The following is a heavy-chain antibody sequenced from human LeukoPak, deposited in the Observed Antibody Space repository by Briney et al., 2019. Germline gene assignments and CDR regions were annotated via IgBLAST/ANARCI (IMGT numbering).Heavy chain of an antibody. CDR1: GFSLTTSEVG. D-gene: IGHD2-21*02. CDR2: IYWNDDK. Sequence: SGPTLVNPIQTLTLTCAFSGFSLTTSEVGVGWIRQPPGKALEWLALIYWNDDKRYSPSLQSRVTITKDTSKNQVVLVMTNMDPVDTGTYYCARGRGTAPSSLFDHWGQGTLVTVSS. V-gene: IGHV2-5*04. CDR3: ARGRGTAPSSLFDH. J-gene: IGHJ4*02.